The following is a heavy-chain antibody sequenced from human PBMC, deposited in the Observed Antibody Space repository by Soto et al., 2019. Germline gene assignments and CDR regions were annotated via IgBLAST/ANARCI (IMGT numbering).Heavy chain of an antibody. CDR1: GYTFTSYA. Sequence: ASVKVSCKASGYTFTSYAMHWVRQAPGQRLEWMGWINAGNGNTKYSQKFQGRVTITRDTSASTAYMELSSLRSEDTAVYYCARDSLELRAYFFGWGQGTLVTVSS. V-gene: IGHV1-3*01. CDR2: INAGNGNT. CDR3: ARDSLELRAYFFG. D-gene: IGHD1-7*01. J-gene: IGHJ4*02.